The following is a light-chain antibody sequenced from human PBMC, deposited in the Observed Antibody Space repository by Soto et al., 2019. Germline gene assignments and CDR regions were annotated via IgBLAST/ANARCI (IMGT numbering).Light chain of an antibody. CDR3: SSYAGSATVV. Sequence: QSALTQPPSASGSPGQSVTISCTGTSSDVGDYNYVSWCQQHPGKAPKRMIFEVTKRPSGVPDRFSGSKSGNTASLTVSGLTADDEAEYYCSSYAGSATVVFGGGTKVTVL. V-gene: IGLV2-8*01. CDR2: EVT. J-gene: IGLJ2*01. CDR1: SSDVGDYNY.